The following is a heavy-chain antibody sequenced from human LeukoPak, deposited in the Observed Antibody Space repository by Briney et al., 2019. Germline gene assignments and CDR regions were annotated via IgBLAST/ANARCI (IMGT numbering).Heavy chain of an antibody. CDR3: ARDRPLLSAWSWFDP. CDR2: IYHSGST. CDR1: GYSISSGYY. J-gene: IGHJ5*02. V-gene: IGHV4-38-2*02. D-gene: IGHD6-19*01. Sequence: PSETLSLTCAVSGYSISSGYYWGWIRQPPGKGLEWIGTIYHSGSTYYNPSLKSRVTISLDTSKNQFSLKLSSLTAADAAVYYCARDRPLLSAWSWFDPWGQGTLVTVSS.